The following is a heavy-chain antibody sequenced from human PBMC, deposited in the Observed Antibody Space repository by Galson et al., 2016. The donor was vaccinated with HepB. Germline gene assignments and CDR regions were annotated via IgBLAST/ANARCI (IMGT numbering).Heavy chain of an antibody. Sequence: SLRLSCAASGFTFSRYAMSWVRQAPGKGLEWVSGIDTVGGDTYYADSVKGRFTISRDNSRSTVYLQMNSLRAEDTAVYFCARSDAVAGNIYYFDYWGQGTLVSVSS. CDR1: GFTFSRYA. CDR3: ARSDAVAGNIYYFDY. J-gene: IGHJ4*02. V-gene: IGHV3-23*01. CDR2: IDTVGGDT. D-gene: IGHD6-19*01.